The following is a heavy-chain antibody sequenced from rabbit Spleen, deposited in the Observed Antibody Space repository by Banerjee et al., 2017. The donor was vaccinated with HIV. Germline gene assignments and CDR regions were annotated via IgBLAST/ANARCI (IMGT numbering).Heavy chain of an antibody. J-gene: IGHJ4*01. V-gene: IGHV1S40*01. CDR1: GFSFSSGYY. CDR2: IYAGSSGST. D-gene: IGHD4-2*01. CDR3: ARYDDGNNYYNL. Sequence: QSLEESGGDLVKPGASLTLTCTASGFSFSSGYYMCWVRQAPGKGLEWIGCIYAGSSGSTYYASWAKGRFTISKTSSTTMTLQVTSLTAADTATYFCARYDDGNNYYNLWGPGTLVTVS.